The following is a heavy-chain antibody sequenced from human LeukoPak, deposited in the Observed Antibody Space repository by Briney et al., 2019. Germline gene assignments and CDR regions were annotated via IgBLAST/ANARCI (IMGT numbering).Heavy chain of an antibody. CDR2: FDPEDGET. Sequence: EASVKVSCKVSGYTLTELSMHWVRQAPGKGLEWMGGFDPEDGETIYAQKFQGRVTMTEDTSTDTAYMELSSLRSEDTAVYYCATLPPYYYGSGYINWFDPWGQGTLVTVSS. CDR1: GYTLTELS. D-gene: IGHD3-10*01. V-gene: IGHV1-24*01. J-gene: IGHJ5*02. CDR3: ATLPPYYYGSGYINWFDP.